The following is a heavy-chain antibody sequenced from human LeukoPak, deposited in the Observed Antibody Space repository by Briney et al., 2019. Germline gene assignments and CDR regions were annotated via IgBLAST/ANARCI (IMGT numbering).Heavy chain of an antibody. D-gene: IGHD3-3*01. J-gene: IGHJ4*02. CDR2: IKQDGSEK. CDR1: GFTFSSYW. Sequence: GGSLRLSCAASGFTFSSYWMSWVRQAPGKGLEWVANIKQDGSEKYYVDSVKGRFTISRDNAKNTLYLQMNSLRDEDTAVYYCARGGGNDFWSGYTTHFDYWGQGTLVTVSS. CDR3: ARGGGNDFWSGYTTHFDY. V-gene: IGHV3-7*01.